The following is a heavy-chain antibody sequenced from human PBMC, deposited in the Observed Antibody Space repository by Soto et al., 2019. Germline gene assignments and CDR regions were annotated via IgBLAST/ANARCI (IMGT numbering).Heavy chain of an antibody. V-gene: IGHV3-7*01. CDR2: IKQDGSEK. J-gene: IGHJ4*02. CDR3: ARVGRSSGSLGY. Sequence: APGKGLEGVANIKQDGSEKYYVDSVKGRFTISRDNAKNSLYLQMNSLRAEDTAVYYCARVGRSSGSLGYWGQGPRVTVSS. D-gene: IGHD6-19*01.